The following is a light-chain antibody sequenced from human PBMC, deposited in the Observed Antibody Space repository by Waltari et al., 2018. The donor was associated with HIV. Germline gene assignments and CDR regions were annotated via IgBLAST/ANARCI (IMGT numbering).Light chain of an antibody. CDR3: SSYAGSNTVV. CDR2: EVN. CDR1: SSDVGAYNY. V-gene: IGLV2-8*01. Sequence: QSALTQPPSASGSPGQSVTISCPGTSSDVGAYNYVSWYQQHPGNAPKLMIYEVNKRPSGVPDRFAGSKSGNTASLSVSGLQAEDEADYYCSSYAGSNTVVFGGGTKLTVL. J-gene: IGLJ2*01.